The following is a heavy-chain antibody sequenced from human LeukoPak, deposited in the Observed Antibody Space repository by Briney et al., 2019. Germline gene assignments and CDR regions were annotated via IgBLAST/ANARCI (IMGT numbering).Heavy chain of an antibody. D-gene: IGHD3-16*01. CDR2: IYYSGST. J-gene: IGHJ4*02. CDR1: GGSISSYY. V-gene: IGHV4-59*01. Sequence: SETLSLTCTVSGGSISSYYWRWIRQPPGKGLEWIGYIYYSGSTNYNPSLKSRVTISVDTSKNQFSLKLSSLTAADTAVYYCAREVGGASLYFDYWGQGTLVTVSS. CDR3: AREVGGASLYFDY.